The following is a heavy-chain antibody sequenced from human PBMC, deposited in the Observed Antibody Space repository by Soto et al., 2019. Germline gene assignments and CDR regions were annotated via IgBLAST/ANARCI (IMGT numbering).Heavy chain of an antibody. CDR3: VRLIGNGGLAF. D-gene: IGHD2-8*01. V-gene: IGHV6-1*01. Sequence: PSQTLSLTCAISGDSVSSSSVTWNWIRQSPSRGLEWLGRTYYRSKWYNDYAESVKSRITINPDTSKNQFSLHLNSVTPENTTVFFCVRLIGNGGLAFWGKGTLVTVS. J-gene: IGHJ4*02. CDR2: TYYRSKWYN. CDR1: GDSVSSSSVT.